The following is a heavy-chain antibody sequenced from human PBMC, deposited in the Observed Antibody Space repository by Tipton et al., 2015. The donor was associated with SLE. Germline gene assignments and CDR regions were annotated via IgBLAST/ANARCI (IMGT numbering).Heavy chain of an antibody. V-gene: IGHV4-38-2*02. CDR2: IYHSGST. CDR1: GYSISSGYY. CDR3: ARVDDSWGSYTAYYFDY. J-gene: IGHJ4*02. D-gene: IGHD3-16*01. Sequence: LRLSCSVSGYSISSGYYWGWIRQPPGKGLEWIGSIYHSGSTYYSPSLKSRVTISVDTSNNQFSLNLRSVTAADTAVYFCARVDDSWGSYTAYYFDYWGQGVLVTVSA.